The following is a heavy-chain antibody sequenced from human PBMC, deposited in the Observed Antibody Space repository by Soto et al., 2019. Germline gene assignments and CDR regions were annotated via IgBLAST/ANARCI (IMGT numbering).Heavy chain of an antibody. J-gene: IGHJ5*02. CDR1: GFTFHNYW. V-gene: IGHV3-74*01. Sequence: PGGSLRLSCAASGFTFHNYWMHWVRQVSGKGLEWVSYISSDGSNTRYADYVKGRFTISRDNAKNTLFLQANRLRAEDTAVYYCTRGRYCTDASCFNSRFDPWGQGTLVTAPQ. CDR3: TRGRYCTDASCFNSRFDP. D-gene: IGHD2-15*01. CDR2: ISSDGSNT.